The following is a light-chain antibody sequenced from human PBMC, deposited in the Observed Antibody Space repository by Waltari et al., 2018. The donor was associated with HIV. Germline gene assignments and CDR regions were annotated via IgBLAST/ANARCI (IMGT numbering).Light chain of an antibody. J-gene: IGKJ3*01. V-gene: IGKV4-1*01. CDR1: QSLFYKSNNKNY. CDR2: WAS. CDR3: QQYYSAPVT. Sequence: DIVMTQSSYSTAVSLGERATINCKSNQSLFYKSNNKNYLAWYQQKAGQPPKLLIYWASTRETGVPDRCSGSVSGTDFTFTSSSLQAEDVVVYYCQQYYSAPVTFGPGTKVDLK.